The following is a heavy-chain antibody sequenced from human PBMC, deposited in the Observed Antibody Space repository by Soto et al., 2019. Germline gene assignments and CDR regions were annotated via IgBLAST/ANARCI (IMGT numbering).Heavy chain of an antibody. D-gene: IGHD6-13*01. CDR1: GYTFTSYY. V-gene: IGHV1-46*03. CDR2: INPSGGSK. CDR3: ARDQYYSSSINYGMDV. Sequence: ASVKVSCKASGYTFTSYYMHWVRQAPGQGLEWMGIINPSGGSKSYAQKFQGRVTMTRDTSTSTVYMELSSLRSEDTAVYYCARDQYYSSSINYGMDVWGQGTTVTVSS. J-gene: IGHJ6*02.